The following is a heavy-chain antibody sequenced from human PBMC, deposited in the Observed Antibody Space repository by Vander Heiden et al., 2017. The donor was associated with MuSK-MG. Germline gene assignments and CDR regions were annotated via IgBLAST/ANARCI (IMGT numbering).Heavy chain of an antibody. CDR1: GYTFTGHY. CDR2: INPNSGGT. V-gene: IGHV1-2*02. CDR3: AREGTFLGVCGGDCYSPFDP. Sequence: QVQLVQSGAEVKKPGASVKVSCKAFGYTFTGHYMHCVRQAPGQGLEWMGWINPNSGGTNYAQKFQGRVTMTRDTSISTAYMELSRLRSDDTAVYYCAREGTFLGVCGGDCYSPFDPWGQGTLVTVSS. D-gene: IGHD2-21*01. J-gene: IGHJ5*02.